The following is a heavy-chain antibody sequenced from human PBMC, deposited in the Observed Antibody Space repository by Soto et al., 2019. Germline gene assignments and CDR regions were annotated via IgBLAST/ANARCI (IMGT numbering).Heavy chain of an antibody. CDR3: ARGGYDLADYYYYGMDV. V-gene: IGHV4-61*01. CDR1: GGSVSSATYY. CDR2: VYYSGTP. Sequence: QVQLQESGPGLVKPSETLSLTCTVSGGSVSSATYYWNWIRQPPGKGLEWIGSVYYSGTPNYNPSLKSRVTISMDTSYNRLSLKLRSVTAADTAVYYCARGGYDLADYYYYGMDVWGRGTTVTVSS. D-gene: IGHD5-12*01. J-gene: IGHJ6*02.